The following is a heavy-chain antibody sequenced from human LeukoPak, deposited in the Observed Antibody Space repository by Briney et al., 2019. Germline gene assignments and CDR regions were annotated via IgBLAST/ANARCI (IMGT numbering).Heavy chain of an antibody. J-gene: IGHJ6*02. V-gene: IGHV4-59*08. CDR3: ARLAPLTMAGGYYYHSMDV. CDR2: IHYTGRS. Sequence: PSETLSLTCSVSGVSIISSYWSWIRQSPAKGLEWIGYIHYTGRSNYSPSLKSRVTIVVDGTKNQFFLKLNSVTAADTAVYYCARLAPLTMAGGYYYHSMDVWGPGTTVTVSS. CDR1: GVSIISSY. D-gene: IGHD2-8*02.